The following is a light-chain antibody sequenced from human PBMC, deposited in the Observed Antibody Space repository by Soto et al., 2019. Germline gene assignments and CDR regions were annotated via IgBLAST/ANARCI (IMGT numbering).Light chain of an antibody. CDR3: QQRSNWQT. CDR1: QSVSSY. J-gene: IGKJ3*01. V-gene: IGKV3-11*01. Sequence: ELVLTQSPATLSLSPVERATVSCRASQSVSSYVAWYQQKPGQAPRLLIYDASNRATGIPARFSGSGSATVFPLTISSLEPEDLAVYYCQQRSNWQTFGPGTKVDIK. CDR2: DAS.